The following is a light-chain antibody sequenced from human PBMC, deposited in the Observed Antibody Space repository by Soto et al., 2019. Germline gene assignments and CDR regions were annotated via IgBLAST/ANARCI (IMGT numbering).Light chain of an antibody. J-gene: IGKJ4*01. Sequence: DIQMTQSPSTLSGSVGDRVTITCRASQTISSWLAWYQQKPGKAPKLLIYKASSLESGVPSRFSGSGSGTEFTLTISSLQPDDFATYYCQQYNTPLTFGGGTKVDI. V-gene: IGKV1-5*03. CDR1: QTISSW. CDR3: QQYNTPLT. CDR2: KAS.